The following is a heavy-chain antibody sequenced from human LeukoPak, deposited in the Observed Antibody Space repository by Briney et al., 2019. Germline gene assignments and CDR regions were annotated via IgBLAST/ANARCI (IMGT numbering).Heavy chain of an antibody. V-gene: IGHV4-31*11. Sequence: PSETLSLTCAVYGGSFSGYYWSWIRQYPGKGVEWIGSIYYSGSTYYNPSLKSRLSISVDTSNNQFSLNLSSVTAADTAVYYCAKVLRGTGNWFDPWGQGTLVTVSS. J-gene: IGHJ5*02. CDR1: GGSFSGYY. CDR3: AKVLRGTGNWFDP. D-gene: IGHD3-16*01. CDR2: IYYSGST.